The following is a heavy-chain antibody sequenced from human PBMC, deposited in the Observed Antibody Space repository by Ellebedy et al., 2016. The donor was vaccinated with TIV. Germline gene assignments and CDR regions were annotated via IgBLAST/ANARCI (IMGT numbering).Heavy chain of an antibody. CDR3: ARDYYDSSGYPYYYAMDV. Sequence: DSVKGRFTISRNNSKNTLYLQMNSLRAEDTAVYYCARDYYDSSGYPYYYAMDVWGQGTTVTVSS. D-gene: IGHD3-22*01. V-gene: IGHV3-30*01. J-gene: IGHJ6*02.